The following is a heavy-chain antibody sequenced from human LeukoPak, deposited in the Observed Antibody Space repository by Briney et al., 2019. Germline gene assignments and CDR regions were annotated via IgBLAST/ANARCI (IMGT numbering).Heavy chain of an antibody. CDR3: ARVFSADCSSTSCYAFDI. CDR2: IYYSGST. V-gene: IGHV4-59*01. D-gene: IGHD2-2*01. Sequence: PSETLSLTCTVSGGSISSFYWSWIRQPPGKGLEWIGYIYYSGSTNYNPSLKSRVTISVDTSKNQFSLKLSSVTAADTAVYYCARVFSADCSSTSCYAFDIWGQGTMVTVSS. CDR1: GGSISSFY. J-gene: IGHJ3*02.